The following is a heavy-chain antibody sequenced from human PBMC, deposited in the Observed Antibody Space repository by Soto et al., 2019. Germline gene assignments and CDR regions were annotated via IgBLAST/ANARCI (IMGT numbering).Heavy chain of an antibody. CDR1: GFTFGSYW. Sequence: EVQLVESGGGLVQPGGSLRVSCAASGFTFGSYWMNWVRQAPGKGLVWVSRIDSDGSSTTYADSVKGRFTTSRDNAKNTLSLHMSSLRVEDTAVYYCARGRPYGMDVWGQGTKVTVSS. CDR2: IDSDGSST. J-gene: IGHJ6*02. V-gene: IGHV3-74*01. CDR3: ARGRPYGMDV.